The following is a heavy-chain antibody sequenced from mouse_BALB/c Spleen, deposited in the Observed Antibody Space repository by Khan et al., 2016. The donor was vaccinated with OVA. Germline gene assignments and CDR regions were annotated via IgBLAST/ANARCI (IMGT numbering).Heavy chain of an antibody. CDR1: GLTFSIYA. CDR2: ISTGGST. V-gene: IGHV5-6-5*01. D-gene: IGHD1-2*01. Sequence: EVELVESGGGLVKPGVSLELSCAASGLTFSIYAMSWVRQTPEKRLEWVASISTGGSTYYVHSVKGRFTISRDNARNMLYLRMSSLRSEDTAMYYCSRGDYHGRGYFDVWGAGTLVTVSS. CDR3: SRGDYHGRGYFDV. J-gene: IGHJ1*01.